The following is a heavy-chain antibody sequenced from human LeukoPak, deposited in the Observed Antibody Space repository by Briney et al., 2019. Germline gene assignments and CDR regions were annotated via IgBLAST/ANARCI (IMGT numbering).Heavy chain of an antibody. Sequence: SETLSLTCTVSGGSISTYYWTWIRQPAGKGLEWIGRIYTSGSTNYNPSLKSRVTISVDTSKNQFSLKLSSVTAADTAVYYCAREGRDTPFDYWGQGTLVTVSS. D-gene: IGHD3-10*01. CDR3: AREGRDTPFDY. CDR2: IYTSGST. V-gene: IGHV4-4*07. J-gene: IGHJ4*02. CDR1: GGSISTYY.